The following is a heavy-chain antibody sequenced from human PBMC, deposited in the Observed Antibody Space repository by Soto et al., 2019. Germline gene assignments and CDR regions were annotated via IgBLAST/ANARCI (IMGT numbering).Heavy chain of an antibody. D-gene: IGHD5-12*01. J-gene: IGHJ1*01. CDR1: GGTFSSFG. CDR3: AREASGYDF. Sequence: ASVEVSCRASGGTFSSFGISWVRQAPGQGLEWMGGIIPVFGRPNYAQRFRGRLTITADESTNTSYMGLIDLTSEDTAVYYCAREASGYDFWGQGTQVTVSS. V-gene: IGHV1-69*13. CDR2: IIPVFGRP.